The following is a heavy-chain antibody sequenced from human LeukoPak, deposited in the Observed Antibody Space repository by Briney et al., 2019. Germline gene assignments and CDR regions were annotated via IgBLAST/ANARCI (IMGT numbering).Heavy chain of an antibody. CDR1: PSTFSSYA. J-gene: IGHJ6*03. CDR3: AKHWSYCSTTSCFFNYYYYYMDV. Sequence: PGGSLRLSCAASPSTFSSYAMNWVRQAPGKGLEWVSAISGSGGSTYYADSVKGRFTISGDSSKNTLYLQMSSLRAEDTAVYYCAKHWSYCSTTSCFFNYYYYYMDVWGKGTTVTVSS. V-gene: IGHV3-23*01. D-gene: IGHD2-2*01. CDR2: ISGSGGST.